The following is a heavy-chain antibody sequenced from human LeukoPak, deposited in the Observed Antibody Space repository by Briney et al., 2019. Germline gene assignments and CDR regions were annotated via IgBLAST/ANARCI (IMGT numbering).Heavy chain of an antibody. CDR1: GFTVITND. J-gene: IGHJ4*02. D-gene: IGHD2-15*01. CDR3: ARGVEPLAATSMAY. V-gene: IGHV3-53*01. CDR2: LYSDGNT. Sequence: GGSLRLSCAASGFTVITNDTTWVRQAPGKGLEWVSVLYSDGNTKYADSVQGRFTISRDNSENTLYLEMNSLSPDDTAVYYCARGVEPLAATSMAYWGQGTLVTVSS.